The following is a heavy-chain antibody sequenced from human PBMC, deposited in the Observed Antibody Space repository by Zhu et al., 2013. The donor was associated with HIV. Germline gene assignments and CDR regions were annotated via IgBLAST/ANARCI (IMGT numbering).Heavy chain of an antibody. CDR1: GGTFSSYT. CDR2: IIPILGIA. V-gene: IGHV1-69*02. J-gene: IGHJ6*02. D-gene: IGHD6-6*01. CDR3: ARGRVSPGYYYYGMDV. Sequence: QVQLVQSGAEVKKPGSSVKVSCKASGGTFSSYTISWVRQAPGQGLEWMGRIIPILGIANYAQKFQGRVTITADKSTSTAYMELSSLRSEDTAVYYCARGRVSPGYYYYGMDVWGQGTTVTVSS.